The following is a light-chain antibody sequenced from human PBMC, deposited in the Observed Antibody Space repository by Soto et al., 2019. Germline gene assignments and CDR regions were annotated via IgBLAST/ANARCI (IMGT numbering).Light chain of an antibody. CDR3: QQTNSFPIT. CDR2: GAT. J-gene: IGKJ5*01. Sequence: DVQVTQSPSFVSASVGDRVTITCRASQGIGTWLAWYQQKPGQAPNLLIYGATNLQDGVPSRFGGSGLGTHFTLTIFSLQPEDSASYYCQQTNSFPITFGQGTRLEI. CDR1: QGIGTW. V-gene: IGKV1D-12*01.